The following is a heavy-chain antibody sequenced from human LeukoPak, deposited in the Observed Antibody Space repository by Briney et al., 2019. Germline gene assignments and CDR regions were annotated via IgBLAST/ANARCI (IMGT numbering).Heavy chain of an antibody. V-gene: IGHV3-23*01. Sequence: GGSLRLSCAASGFTFSSYAMSWVRQAPRKGLEWVSAISGSGGSTYYADSVKGRFTISRDNSKNTLYLQMSSLRAEDTAVYYCAKAGAIFGVVIDYYYYMDVWGKGTTVTVSS. CDR3: AKAGAIFGVVIDYYYYMDV. D-gene: IGHD3-3*01. CDR1: GFTFSSYA. CDR2: ISGSGGST. J-gene: IGHJ6*03.